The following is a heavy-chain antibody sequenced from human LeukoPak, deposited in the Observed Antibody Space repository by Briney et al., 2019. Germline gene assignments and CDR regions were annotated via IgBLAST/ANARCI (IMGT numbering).Heavy chain of an antibody. J-gene: IGHJ4*02. CDR1: GYTFTSYA. D-gene: IGHD4-17*01. CDR2: INTNTGNP. Sequence: GASVKVSCKASGYTFTSYAMNWVRQAPGQGLEWMGWINTNTGNPTYAQGFTGRFVFSLDTSVSTAYLQISSLKAEDTAVYYCARDSEQDGDYGGGIDYWGQGTLVTVSS. CDR3: ARDSEQDGDYGGGIDY. V-gene: IGHV7-4-1*02.